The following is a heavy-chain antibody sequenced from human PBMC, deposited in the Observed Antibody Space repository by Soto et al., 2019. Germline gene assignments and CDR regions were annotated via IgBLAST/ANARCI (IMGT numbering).Heavy chain of an antibody. CDR1: GFTFSSYA. CDR3: AKGADTVTGYHYYYYMDV. CDR2: ISGSGGST. V-gene: IGHV3-23*01. J-gene: IGHJ6*03. Sequence: GGSLRLSCAASGFTFSSYAMSWVRQAPGKGLEWVSAISGSGGSTYYADSVKGRFTISRDNSKNTLYLQMNSLRAEDTAVYYCAKGADTVTGYHYYYYMDVWGKGTTVTVSS. D-gene: IGHD4-4*01.